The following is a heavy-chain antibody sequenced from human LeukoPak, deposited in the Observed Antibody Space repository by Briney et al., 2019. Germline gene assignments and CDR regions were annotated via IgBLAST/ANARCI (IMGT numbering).Heavy chain of an antibody. CDR3: AGGYCSSTSCYTGYYSMDV. D-gene: IGHD2-2*02. CDR1: GFTFSSYA. J-gene: IGHJ6*03. V-gene: IGHV3-23*01. Sequence: PGGSLRLSCAASGFTFSSYAMSWVRQAPGKGLEWVSAISGSGGSTYYADSVKGRFTISRDNSKNTLYLQMNSLRAEDTAVYYCAGGYCSSTSCYTGYYSMDVWGKGTAVTVSS. CDR2: ISGSGGST.